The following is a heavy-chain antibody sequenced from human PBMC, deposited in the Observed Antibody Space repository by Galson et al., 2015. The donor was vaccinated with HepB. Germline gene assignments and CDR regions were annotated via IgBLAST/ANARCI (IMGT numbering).Heavy chain of an antibody. CDR2: INPSGGST. CDR3: ARAASSRRGNQYHFDS. V-gene: IGHV1-46*01. Sequence: SVKVSCKAPGYTFTKNFIHWVRQAPGQGLEWMGIINPSGGSTTYAQKFQGGVTMTRDTSTATVYIELSSLRSDDSAVYYCARAASSRRGNQYHFDSWGQGTLLTVSS. D-gene: IGHD6-6*01. CDR1: GYTFTKNF. J-gene: IGHJ4*02.